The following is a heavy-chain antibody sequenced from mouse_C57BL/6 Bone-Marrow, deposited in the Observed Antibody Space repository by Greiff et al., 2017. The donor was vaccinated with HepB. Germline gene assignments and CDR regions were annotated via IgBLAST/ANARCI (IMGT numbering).Heavy chain of an antibody. CDR3: ARGGGSSYDAMDY. D-gene: IGHD1-1*01. V-gene: IGHV1-22*01. Sequence: EVQLQHSGPELVKPGASVKMSCKASGYTFTDYNMHWVKQSHGKSLEWIGYINPNNGGTNYNQKFKGKATLTVNKSSSTAYIELRSLTSEDSAVYYCARGGGSSYDAMDYWGQGTSVTVSS. CDR2: INPNNGGT. CDR1: GYTFTDYN. J-gene: IGHJ4*01.